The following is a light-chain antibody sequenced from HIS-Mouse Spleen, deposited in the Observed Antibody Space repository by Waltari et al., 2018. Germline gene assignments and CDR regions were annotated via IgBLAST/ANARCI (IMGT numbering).Light chain of an antibody. Sequence: QSALTQPPSVSGSPGPSVTTSCTGTSRDFGSYNRVSWYQPPPGTAPKPMIYEVSNRPSGVPDRFSGSKSGNTASLTISGLQAEDEADYYCSLYTSSSTLVFGGGTKLTVL. CDR3: SLYTSSSTLV. CDR1: SRDFGSYNR. J-gene: IGLJ2*01. V-gene: IGLV2-18*01. CDR2: EVS.